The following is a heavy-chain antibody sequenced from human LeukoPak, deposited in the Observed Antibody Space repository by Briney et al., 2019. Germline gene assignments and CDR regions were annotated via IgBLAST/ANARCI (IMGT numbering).Heavy chain of an antibody. V-gene: IGHV4-4*02. CDR3: ARGVPAAGSIRFDP. J-gene: IGHJ5*02. CDR1: GGSITSGNW. CDR2: IYHSGST. Sequence: PSETLSLTCTVSGGSITSGNWWSWVRQPPGKGLGWIGEIYHSGSTNYNPSLKSRVTISVDKSKNQFSLILNSVTAADTAVYYCARGVPAAGSIRFDPWGQGTLVTVSS. D-gene: IGHD6-13*01.